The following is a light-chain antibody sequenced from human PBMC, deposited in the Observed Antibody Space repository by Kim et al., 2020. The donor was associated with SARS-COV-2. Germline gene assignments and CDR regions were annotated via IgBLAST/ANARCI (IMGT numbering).Light chain of an antibody. CDR3: CSYTSRRTWV. V-gene: IGLV2-14*04. Sequence: GQSITISCTGTSSDVGANKDVSWYQQYPGKAPKSMIYDVTKRPSVVSNRFSGSKSGNTASLTISGLQPEDEGHYYCCSYTSRRTWVFGGGTQLTFL. J-gene: IGLJ3*02. CDR2: DVT. CDR1: SSDVGANKD.